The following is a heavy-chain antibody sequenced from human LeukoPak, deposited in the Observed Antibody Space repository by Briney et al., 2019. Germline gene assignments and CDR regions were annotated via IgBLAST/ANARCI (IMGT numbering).Heavy chain of an antibody. CDR2: ISAYNGNT. Sequence: GASVKVSCKASGYTFTSYGISWVRQAPGQGLEWMGWISAYNGNTNYAQKLQGRVTMTTDTSTSTAYMELRSLRSDDTAVYYCARDRGHCSSTSCPPSSWFDPWGQGTLVTVSS. CDR3: ARDRGHCSSTSCPPSSWFDP. J-gene: IGHJ5*02. D-gene: IGHD2-2*01. CDR1: GYTFTSYG. V-gene: IGHV1-18*01.